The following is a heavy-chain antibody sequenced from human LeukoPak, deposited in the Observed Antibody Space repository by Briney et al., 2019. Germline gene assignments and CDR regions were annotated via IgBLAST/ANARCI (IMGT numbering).Heavy chain of an antibody. Sequence: SETLSLTCTVSGGSISLSYYYWGWIRQPPGKALEWIGSVYYSGTTSYNPSLKSRVTISVDMSKNHFSLRLSSVTAADTAMYYCARGTLYSGWSYYFDYWGQGSQVTVSS. CDR3: ARGTLYSGWSYYFDY. CDR2: VYYSGTT. CDR1: GGSISLSYYY. D-gene: IGHD6-19*01. J-gene: IGHJ4*02. V-gene: IGHV4-39*07.